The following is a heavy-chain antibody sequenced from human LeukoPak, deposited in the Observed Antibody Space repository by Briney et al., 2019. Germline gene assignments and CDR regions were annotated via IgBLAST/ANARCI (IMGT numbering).Heavy chain of an antibody. CDR2: IYTSGST. CDR1: VGSISGYY. J-gene: IGHJ4*02. D-gene: IGHD1-26*01. V-gene: IGHV4-4*07. CDR3: ARQDSKVGAYTGHYHFDY. Sequence: SETLSLTCTVSVGSISGYYWNWIRQPAGKGLEWIGRIYTSGSTHDNPSPKSRVTMPVDTSKNQVSLKVSSVTAADTAVYYCARQDSKVGAYTGHYHFDYWGQGTLVTVPS.